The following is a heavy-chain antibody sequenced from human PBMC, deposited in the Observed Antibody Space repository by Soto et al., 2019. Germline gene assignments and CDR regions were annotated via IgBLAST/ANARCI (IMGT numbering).Heavy chain of an antibody. V-gene: IGHV4-30-4*08. Sequence: QVQLQESGPGLVKPSETLSLTCTVSGASISSGDYYWSWIRQSPGKGLQWNGYIFHSGETYYTPSLESRLSISIYAAKSQFSLHLNSVTAANPAVYFCARSHYVLVAFDVWGPGTVVTVSS. CDR1: GASISSGDYY. CDR3: ARSHYVLVAFDV. CDR2: IFHSGET. J-gene: IGHJ3*01. D-gene: IGHD3-10*02.